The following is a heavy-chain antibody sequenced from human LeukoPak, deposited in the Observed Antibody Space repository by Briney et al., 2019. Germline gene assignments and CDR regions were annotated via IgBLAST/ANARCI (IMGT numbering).Heavy chain of an antibody. CDR2: INHSGST. D-gene: IGHD3-3*01. CDR3: ARHPYYDFWSGYYTGGRGITWLDP. Sequence: SETLSLTCAVYGGSFSGYYWSWIRQPPGKGLEWIGEINHSGSTNYNPSLKSRVTISVDTSKNQFSLKLSSVTAADTAVYYCARHPYYDFWSGYYTGGRGITWLDPWGQGTLVTVSS. V-gene: IGHV4-34*01. CDR1: GGSFSGYY. J-gene: IGHJ5*02.